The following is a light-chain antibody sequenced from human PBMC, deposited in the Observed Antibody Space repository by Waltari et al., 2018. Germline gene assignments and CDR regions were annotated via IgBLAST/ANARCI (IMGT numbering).Light chain of an antibody. CDR1: QSVLYSSNNKNY. V-gene: IGKV4-1*01. Sequence: DIVINQFPDSLAVSLGERATIHCTSSQSVLYSSNNKNYLAWYQQKPGQPPKLLIYWASTRESGVPDRFSGSGSGTDFTLTISSLQAEDVAVYYCQQYYSTRTFGQGTKVEIK. CDR2: WAS. CDR3: QQYYSTRT. J-gene: IGKJ1*01.